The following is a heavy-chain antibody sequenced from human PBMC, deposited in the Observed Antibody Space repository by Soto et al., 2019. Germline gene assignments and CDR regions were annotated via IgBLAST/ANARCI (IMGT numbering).Heavy chain of an antibody. J-gene: IGHJ5*02. Sequence: GGSLRLSCAASGFPFGTTDMSWFRQAPGEGLEWVSTIDGSGGITFYADSVKGRFTISRDNSRNTVYLQMNSLRGDDTALYYCVKNSGWFNTWGQGXLVTVSS. V-gene: IGHV3-23*01. D-gene: IGHD3-10*01. CDR2: IDGSGGIT. CDR3: VKNSGWFNT. CDR1: GFPFGTTD.